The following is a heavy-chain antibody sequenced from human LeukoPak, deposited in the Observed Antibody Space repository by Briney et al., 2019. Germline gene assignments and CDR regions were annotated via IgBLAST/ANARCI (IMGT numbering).Heavy chain of an antibody. CDR2: INSDGTTT. D-gene: IGHD3-22*01. V-gene: IGHV3-74*01. Sequence: GGSLRLSCAASGFTFSSYWMHWVRQAPGEGLVWVSRINSDGTTTNYGDSVEGRFTISRDNANNTLYLQMSSLRHDDTAVYYCVRYTDDSSGYYYFDYWGQGTLVTVSS. J-gene: IGHJ4*02. CDR1: GFTFSSYW. CDR3: VRYTDDSSGYYYFDY.